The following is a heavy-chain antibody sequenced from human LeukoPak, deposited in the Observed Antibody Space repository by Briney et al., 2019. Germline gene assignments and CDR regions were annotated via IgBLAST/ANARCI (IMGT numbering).Heavy chain of an antibody. CDR1: GYTFTSYD. CDR2: MNPNSGNT. CDR3: ARVPYRDSGWYHTSYYGMDV. V-gene: IGHV1-8*01. D-gene: IGHD6-19*01. J-gene: IGHJ6*02. Sequence: ASVKVSCKASGYTFTSYDINWVRQAPGQGREWMGWMNPNSGNTGYAQKFKGRVTMTRNTSISTAYMELSSLRSEDTAVYYCARVPYRDSGWYHTSYYGMDVWGQGTTVTVSS.